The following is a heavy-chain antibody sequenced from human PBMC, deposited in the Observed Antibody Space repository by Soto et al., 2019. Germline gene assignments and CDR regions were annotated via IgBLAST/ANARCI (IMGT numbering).Heavy chain of an antibody. V-gene: IGHV1-18*01. Sequence: QVPLVQSGTEVKKPGASVKVSCKTSGYTFTSYGISWVRQAPGQGLEWMGLISPYNGDTIYARKFQGRVIVTADTATSTVYMELRSLRSDDTAVYYCVRDASSGYRGWWDPWGQGTLDTVSS. D-gene: IGHD5-18*01. CDR2: ISPYNGDT. CDR3: VRDASSGYRGWWDP. J-gene: IGHJ5*02. CDR1: GYTFTSYG.